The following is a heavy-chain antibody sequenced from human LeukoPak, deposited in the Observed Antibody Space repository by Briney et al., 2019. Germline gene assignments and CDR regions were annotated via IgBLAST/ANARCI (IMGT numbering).Heavy chain of an antibody. Sequence: GGSLRLSRAASGFTFSNYAMNWVRQAPGKGLEWVSVVSGRGGSTYYAEPVKGRFTTSRDYSKNTLYMQMNTLRAEDTAVYYCAKGDTGMVRRYYLDHWGQGSLVTVSS. D-gene: IGHD5-18*01. CDR3: AKGDTGMVRRYYLDH. J-gene: IGHJ4*02. CDR2: VSGRGGST. CDR1: GFTFSNYA. V-gene: IGHV3-23*01.